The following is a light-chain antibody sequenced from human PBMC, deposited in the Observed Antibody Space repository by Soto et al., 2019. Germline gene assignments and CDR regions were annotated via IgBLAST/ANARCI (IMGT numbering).Light chain of an antibody. CDR3: QQYKSYSPYT. CDR1: QTISTW. CDR2: KAS. J-gene: IGKJ2*01. Sequence: DIQMTQSPSTLSASVGDRVTITCRASQTISTWLAWYQQKPGKAPKVLIYKASTLESGVPSRFRGSGSGTEFTLTISSLQPDDFATYYCQQYKSYSPYTFGQGTKLEIK. V-gene: IGKV1-5*03.